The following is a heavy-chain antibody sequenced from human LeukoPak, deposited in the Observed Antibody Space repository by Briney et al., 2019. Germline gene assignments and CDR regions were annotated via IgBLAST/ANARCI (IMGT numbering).Heavy chain of an antibody. J-gene: IGHJ5*02. D-gene: IGHD3-22*01. CDR1: GGSISSYY. Sequence: SETLSLTCTVSGGSISSYYWSWIRQPPGKGLEWIGCIYYSGSTNYNPSLKSRVTISVDTSKNQFSLKLSSVTAADTAVYYCARLTHYYDSSGYYNWFDPWGQGTLVTVSS. CDR3: ARLTHYYDSSGYYNWFDP. V-gene: IGHV4-59*08. CDR2: IYYSGST.